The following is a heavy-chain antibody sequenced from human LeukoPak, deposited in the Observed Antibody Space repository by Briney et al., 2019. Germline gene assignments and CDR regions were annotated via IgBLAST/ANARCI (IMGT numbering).Heavy chain of an antibody. V-gene: IGHV3-73*01. CDR3: TRLLSGTFDY. CDR1: GFSFSGSA. CDR2: IRSKPNNYAT. J-gene: IGHJ4*02. D-gene: IGHD3-10*01. Sequence: GGSLRLSCVASGFSFSGSAMHWVRQASGKGLEWVGRIRSKPNNYATAYAASVKGRFTISRDDSRNTAYLQMNSLKTEDTAVYYYTRLLSGTFDYWGQGTLVTVSS.